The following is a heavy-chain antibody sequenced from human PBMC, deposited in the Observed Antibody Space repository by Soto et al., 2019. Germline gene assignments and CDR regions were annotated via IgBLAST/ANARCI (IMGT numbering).Heavy chain of an antibody. CDR1: GFSCRSYD. D-gene: IGHD2-8*02. J-gene: IGHJ3*02. CDR2: ILVAGST. Sequence: GGSLRLSSAVAGFSCRSYDMSWVRQAPGKGLEWVSTILVAGSTHYPDSVRGRCAISRDTSKNTVFLQMNSLTAGDTAVYYCAKATATGGGAFDICGQGTMVTVSS. V-gene: IGHV3-23*01. CDR3: AKATATGGGAFDI.